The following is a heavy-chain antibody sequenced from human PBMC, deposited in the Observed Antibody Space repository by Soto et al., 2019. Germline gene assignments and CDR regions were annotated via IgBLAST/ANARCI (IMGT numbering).Heavy chain of an antibody. CDR1: GFTVSSYA. V-gene: IGHV3-30-3*01. D-gene: IGHD3-16*01. Sequence: QVQLVESGGGVVQPGRSLRLSCAASGFTVSSYAMHWVRQAAGKGLEWVAVISYDGSNKYYADSVKGRFTISRDNSQNPLYLPMNGLRAEDTAVDYCASRAGWGGGFDYWGQGTLVTVSS. J-gene: IGHJ4*02. CDR3: ASRAGWGGGFDY. CDR2: ISYDGSNK.